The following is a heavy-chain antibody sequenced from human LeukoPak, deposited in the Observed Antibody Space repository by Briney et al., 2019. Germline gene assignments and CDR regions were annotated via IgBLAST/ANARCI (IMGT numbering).Heavy chain of an antibody. CDR3: ARILYYYDSSGYYPGAFDI. CDR1: GGTFSSYA. J-gene: IGHJ3*02. V-gene: IGHV1-69*01. CDR2: IIPIFGTP. Sequence: ASVKVSCKASGGTFSSYAINWVRQAPGQGLEWTGGIIPIFGTPNYAQKFQGRVTITADESTSTAYMELSSLRSEDTAVYYCARILYYYDSSGYYPGAFDIWGQGTMVTVS. D-gene: IGHD3-22*01.